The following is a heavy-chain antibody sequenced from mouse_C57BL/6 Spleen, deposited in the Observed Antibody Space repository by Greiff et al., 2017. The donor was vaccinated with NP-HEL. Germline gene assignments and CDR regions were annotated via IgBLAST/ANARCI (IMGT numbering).Heavy chain of an antibody. CDR2: INPNYGTT. CDR1: GYSFTDYN. CDR3: AAYSSNPSLGY. J-gene: IGHJ2*01. V-gene: IGHV1-39*01. D-gene: IGHD2-5*01. Sequence: LVESGPELVKPGASVKISCKASGYSFTDYNMNWVKQSNGKSLEWIGVINPNYGTTSYTQKFKGKDTLTVDQSSSTAYMQLNSLTSDDSAVFYGAAYSSNPSLGYWGQGTTLTVAS.